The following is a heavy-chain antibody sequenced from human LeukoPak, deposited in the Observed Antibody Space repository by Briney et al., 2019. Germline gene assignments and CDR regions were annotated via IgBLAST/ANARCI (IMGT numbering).Heavy chain of an antibody. V-gene: IGHV3-21*01. Sequence: GGSLRLSCAASGFTFSSYSMTWVRQAPGKGLEWVSSISSSSSYIYYADSVKGRFTISRDNAKNSLYLQMNSLRAEDMAVYYCARGLRLRLGELSPKVTYYFDYWGQGTLVTVSS. CDR1: GFTFSSYS. D-gene: IGHD3-16*02. CDR2: ISSSSSYI. J-gene: IGHJ4*02. CDR3: ARGLRLRLGELSPKVTYYFDY.